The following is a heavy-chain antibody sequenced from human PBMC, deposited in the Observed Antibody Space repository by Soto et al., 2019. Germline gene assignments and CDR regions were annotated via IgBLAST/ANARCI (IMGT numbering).Heavy chain of an antibody. CDR1: GYTFPSYD. CDR2: ISAFNGNT. V-gene: IGHV1-18*04. J-gene: IGHJ4*02. D-gene: IGHD1-7*01. Sequence: QVQLVQSGAEVKKPGASVKVSCQASGYTFPSYDISWVRQAPGQGLEWMGWISAFNGNTKYAQKLQGRVTMTTDTSTTTAYMELRSLRSDDTAVYYCARRWNYYYFDYWGQGTLVTVSS. CDR3: ARRWNYYYFDY.